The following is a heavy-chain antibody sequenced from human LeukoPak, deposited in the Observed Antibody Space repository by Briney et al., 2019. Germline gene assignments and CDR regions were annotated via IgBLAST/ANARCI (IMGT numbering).Heavy chain of an antibody. CDR1: GFTFTCCG. CDR2: ISSSDGNSK. Sequence: PGESLRLSCATSGFTFTCCGMHWVRQASGKGLEWVAAISSSDGNSKYYADSVKGRFTISRDNSKNTVYLQMNSLRADDTAVYYCAKWSGNRPLYYFDYWGQGTLVTVSS. J-gene: IGHJ4*02. D-gene: IGHD3-3*01. CDR3: AKWSGNRPLYYFDY. V-gene: IGHV3-30*18.